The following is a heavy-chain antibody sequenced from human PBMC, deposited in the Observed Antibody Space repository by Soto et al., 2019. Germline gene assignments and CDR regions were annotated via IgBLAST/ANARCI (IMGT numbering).Heavy chain of an antibody. D-gene: IGHD3-22*01. V-gene: IGHV3-23*01. CDR2: ISGSGGST. CDR1: GFTFSSYA. CDR3: AKAGDSSGYYPLHYYYGMDV. J-gene: IGHJ6*02. Sequence: GGSLRLSCAASGFTFSSYAMSWVRQAPGKWLEWVSAISGSGGSTYYADSVKGRFTISRDNSKNTLYLQMNSLRAEDTAVYYCAKAGDSSGYYPLHYYYGMDVLGQGTTVTVSS.